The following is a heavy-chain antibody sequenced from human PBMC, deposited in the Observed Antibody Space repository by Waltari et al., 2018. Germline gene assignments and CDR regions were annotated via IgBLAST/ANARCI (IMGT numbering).Heavy chain of an antibody. J-gene: IGHJ4*02. CDR3: ARDHWNDFDY. Sequence: EVQLVESGGGLVQPGGSLRLSCAASGFTFSSYWMHWVRQAPGKGLVWVARMNSDGSSTSYADSVKGRFTISRDNAKNTLYLQMNSLRAEDTAVYYCARDHWNDFDYWGQGTLVTVSS. CDR2: MNSDGSST. V-gene: IGHV3-74*01. CDR1: GFTFSSYW. D-gene: IGHD1-1*01.